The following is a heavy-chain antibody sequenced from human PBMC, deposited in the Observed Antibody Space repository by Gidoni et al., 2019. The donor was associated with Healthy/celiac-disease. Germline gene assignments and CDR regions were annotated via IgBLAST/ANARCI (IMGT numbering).Heavy chain of an antibody. Sequence: EVQLVESGGGLVKPGGSLRLSCAASGFTFSSYSMNWVRQAPGKGLEWVSSISSSSSYIYYADSVKGRFTISRDNAKNSLYLQMNSLRAEDTAVYYCARDRYNWNDGRWFDPWGQGTLVTVSS. CDR1: GFTFSSYS. D-gene: IGHD1-1*01. CDR3: ARDRYNWNDGRWFDP. V-gene: IGHV3-21*01. CDR2: ISSSSSYI. J-gene: IGHJ5*02.